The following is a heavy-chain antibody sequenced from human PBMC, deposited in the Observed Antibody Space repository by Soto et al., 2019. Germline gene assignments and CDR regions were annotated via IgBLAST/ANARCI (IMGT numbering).Heavy chain of an antibody. Sequence: PGGSLRLSCEASGFTFRSSWISWVRQAPWKGLEWVSYIKPDGIETYYVDSVRGRFTISRDNAKNSLYLQMNSLRAEDTALYYCARDTSSGAFDIWGQGTMVTVSS. V-gene: IGHV3-7*01. CDR3: ARDTSSGAFDI. CDR2: IKPDGIET. D-gene: IGHD3-16*01. J-gene: IGHJ3*02. CDR1: GFTFRSSW.